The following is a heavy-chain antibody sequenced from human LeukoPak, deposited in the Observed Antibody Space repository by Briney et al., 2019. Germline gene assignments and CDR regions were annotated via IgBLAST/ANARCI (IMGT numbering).Heavy chain of an antibody. CDR2: IYYSGRT. V-gene: IGHV4-59*01. D-gene: IGHD5-24*01. J-gene: IGHJ5*02. Sequence: SETLSLTCMVSRGSISGYYWNWLRQPPGKGLEWIGYIYYSGRTNYNPSLKSRVTISVDTSKNQFSLNLTSVTAADTAVYYCARFTPQGYGWGGYNSFDPWGQGALVTVSS. CDR3: ARFTPQGYGWGGYNSFDP. CDR1: RGSISGYY.